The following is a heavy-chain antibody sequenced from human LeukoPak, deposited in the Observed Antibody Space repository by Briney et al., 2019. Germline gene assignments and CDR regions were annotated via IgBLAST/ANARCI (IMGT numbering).Heavy chain of an antibody. Sequence: SETLSLTCTVSGGSISSSSYYWGWIRQPPGKGLEWIGSIYYSGSTYYNPSLKSRVTISVDTSKNQFSLKLSSVTAADTAVYYCARRQIGFDPWGQGTLVTVSS. CDR2: IYYSGST. CDR3: ARRQIGFDP. J-gene: IGHJ5*02. D-gene: IGHD3-22*01. CDR1: GGSISSSSYY. V-gene: IGHV4-39*07.